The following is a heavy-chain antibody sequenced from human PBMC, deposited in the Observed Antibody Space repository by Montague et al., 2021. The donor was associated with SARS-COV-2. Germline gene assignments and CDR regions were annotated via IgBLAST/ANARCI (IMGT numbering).Heavy chain of an antibody. CDR2: VNYSEST. J-gene: IGHJ5*02. CDR1: GGSFTGYY. D-gene: IGHD3-16*02. CDR3: ARGYDYVWGSYRYLRWFDP. Sequence: SETLSLTCAVYGGSFTGYYWSWIRQPPGKELEWVGEVNYSESTNYNPSLKSRVTISVDTSKNQFSLKLTSVTAADTAVYYCARGYDYVWGSYRYLRWFDPWGQGTLVTVSS. V-gene: IGHV4-34*01.